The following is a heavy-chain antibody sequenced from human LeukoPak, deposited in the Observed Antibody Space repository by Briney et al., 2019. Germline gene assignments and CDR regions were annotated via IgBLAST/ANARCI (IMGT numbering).Heavy chain of an antibody. D-gene: IGHD3-3*01. CDR3: ATTYDFWSGYPYGMDV. CDR2: IYYSGST. J-gene: IGHJ6*02. CDR1: GGSISSHY. Sequence: PSETLSLTCTVSGGSISSHYWSWIRQPPGKGLEWIGYIYYSGSTNYNPSLKSRVTISVDTSKNQFSLKLSSVTAADTAVYYCATTYDFWSGYPYGMDVWGQGTTVTVSS. V-gene: IGHV4-59*11.